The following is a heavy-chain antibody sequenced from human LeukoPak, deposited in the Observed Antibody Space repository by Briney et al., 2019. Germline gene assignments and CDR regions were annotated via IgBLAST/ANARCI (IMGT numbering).Heavy chain of an antibody. CDR3: SSQPAVLDLDC. D-gene: IGHD6-19*01. CDR2: IKPDGSGK. V-gene: IGHV3-7*01. CDR1: GFAFSSYW. Sequence: GGSLRLSCAASGFAFSSYWMTWVRQAPGKGLEWVANIKPDGSGKTYVDSVKGRFTISRDNAKNSLYLQMRGLRVEDTAVYYCSSQPAVLDLDCWGQGTLVTFSS. J-gene: IGHJ4*02.